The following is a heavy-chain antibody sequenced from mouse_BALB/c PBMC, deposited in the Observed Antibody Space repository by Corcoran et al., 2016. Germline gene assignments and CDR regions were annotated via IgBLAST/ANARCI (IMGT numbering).Heavy chain of an antibody. CDR2: INPYNDGT. V-gene: IGHV1S136*01. Sequence: EVQVQQSGPELVKPGASVKMSCKASGYTFTSYVMHWVKQKPGQGLEWIGYINPYNDGTKYNEKFKGKATLTSDKSSSTAYMELSSLTSEDSAVYYCAREGRRGAFDVWGAGTTVTVSS. CDR3: AREGRRGAFDV. CDR1: GYTFTSYV. J-gene: IGHJ1*01.